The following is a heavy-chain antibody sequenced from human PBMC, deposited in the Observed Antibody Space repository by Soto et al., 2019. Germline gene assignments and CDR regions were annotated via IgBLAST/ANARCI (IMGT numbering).Heavy chain of an antibody. CDR2: IYYSGST. CDR1: GGSVSSGSYY. J-gene: IGHJ6*02. Sequence: SETLSLTCTVSGGSVSSGSYYWSWIRQPPGKGLEWIGYIYYSGSTNYNPSLKSRVTISVDTSKNQFSLKLSYVTAADTSVYYCTRWGPKGYCSGGSCVWGYYGMDVWGQGTTVTVSS. D-gene: IGHD2-15*01. V-gene: IGHV4-61*01. CDR3: TRWGPKGYCSGGSCVWGYYGMDV.